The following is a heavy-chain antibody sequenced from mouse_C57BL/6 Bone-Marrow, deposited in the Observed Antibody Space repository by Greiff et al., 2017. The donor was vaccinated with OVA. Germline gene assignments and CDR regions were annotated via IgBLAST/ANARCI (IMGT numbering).Heavy chain of an antibody. D-gene: IGHD2-5*01. CDR2: IYPRSGNT. CDR1: GYTFTSYG. CDR3: ARRGYSNYERSAWFAY. Sequence: QVQLQQSGAELARPGASVKLSCKASGYTFTSYGISWVKQRTGQGLEWIGEIYPRSGNTYYNEKFKGKATLTADKSSSTAYMELRSLTSEDSAVYFCARRGYSNYERSAWFAYWGQGTLVTVSA. V-gene: IGHV1-81*01. J-gene: IGHJ3*01.